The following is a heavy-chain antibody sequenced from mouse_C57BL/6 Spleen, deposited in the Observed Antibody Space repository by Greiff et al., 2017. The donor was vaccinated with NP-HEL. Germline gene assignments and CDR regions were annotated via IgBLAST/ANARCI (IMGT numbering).Heavy chain of an antibody. CDR1: GYTFPDYN. D-gene: IGHD2-4*01. Sequence: EVQLQQSGPELVKPGASVTIPCKASGYTFPDYNMDWVKQSHGKSLEWIGDINPNNGGTIYNQKFKGKATLTVDKSSSTAYMELRSLKSEDTAVYYCARGDYDYSWFAYWGQGTLVTVSA. V-gene: IGHV1-18*01. CDR3: ARGDYDYSWFAY. CDR2: INPNNGGT. J-gene: IGHJ3*01.